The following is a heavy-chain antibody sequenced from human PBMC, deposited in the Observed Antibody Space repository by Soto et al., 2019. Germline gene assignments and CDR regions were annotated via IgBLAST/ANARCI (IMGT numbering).Heavy chain of an antibody. V-gene: IGHV3-23*01. CDR2: ISGSGGST. CDR1: GFTFSSYA. CDR3: ARDATYYYDSSGHIPGLRWFDP. Sequence: GGSLRLSCAASGFTFSSYAMSWVRQAPGKGLEWVSAISGSGGSTYYADSVKGRFTISRDNSKNTLYLQMNSLRAEDTAVYYCARDATYYYDSSGHIPGLRWFDPWGQGTLVTVSS. D-gene: IGHD3-22*01. J-gene: IGHJ5*02.